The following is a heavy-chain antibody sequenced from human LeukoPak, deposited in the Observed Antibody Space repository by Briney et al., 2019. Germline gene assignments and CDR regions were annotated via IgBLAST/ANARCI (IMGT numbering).Heavy chain of an antibody. V-gene: IGHV3-30*02. CDR3: AKFVWPSGAFDV. J-gene: IGHJ3*01. D-gene: IGHD3-10*01. Sequence: PGGSLRLSCAASGFSFSGYGMHWVRQAPGKGLEWVAFIQFDASKIYYADSVKGRFTISRDNSKNTLYLQMSSLRPEDTAVYYCAKFVWPSGAFDVWGQGTMVTVSS. CDR1: GFSFSGYG. CDR2: IQFDASKI.